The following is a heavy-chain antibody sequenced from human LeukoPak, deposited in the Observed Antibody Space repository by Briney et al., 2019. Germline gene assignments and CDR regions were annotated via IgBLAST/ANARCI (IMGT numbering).Heavy chain of an antibody. CDR2: INPNSGGT. D-gene: IGHD5-12*01. Sequence: ASVKVSCKASGGTFSSYAISWVRQAPGQGLEWMGWINPNSGGTNYAQRFQGRVTMTRDTSISTAYMELSSLISDDTAVYYCARMGLPARGLGHWGQGTLVTVSS. CDR3: ARMGLPARGLGH. V-gene: IGHV1-2*02. CDR1: GGTFSSYA. J-gene: IGHJ4*02.